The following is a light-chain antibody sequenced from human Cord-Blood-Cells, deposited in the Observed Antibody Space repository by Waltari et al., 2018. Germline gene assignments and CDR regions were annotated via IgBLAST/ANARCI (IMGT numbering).Light chain of an antibody. V-gene: IGLV3-19*01. Sequence: SSELTQDTAVSVALGQTVRITCQGDSLRSYYASWYQEKPGQAPVPVIDGKHNRPSGIPDRFSGSSSGNTASLTITGAQAEDEADYYCNSRDSSGNHVVFGGGTKLTVL. CDR2: GKH. CDR3: NSRDSSGNHVV. J-gene: IGLJ2*01. CDR1: SLRSYY.